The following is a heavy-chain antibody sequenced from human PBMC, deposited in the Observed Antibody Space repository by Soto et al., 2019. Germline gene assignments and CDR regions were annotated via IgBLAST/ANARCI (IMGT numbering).Heavy chain of an antibody. CDR1: GGSISSGDYY. D-gene: IGHD3-10*01. Sequence: SETLSLTCTVSGGSISSGDYYWSWIRQPPGKGLEWIGYIYYSGSTYYNPSLKSRVTISVDTSKNQFSLKLSSVTAADTAVYYCARYLMVRGINWLDPWGQGTLVTVSS. V-gene: IGHV4-30-4*01. CDR3: ARYLMVRGINWLDP. CDR2: IYYSGST. J-gene: IGHJ5*02.